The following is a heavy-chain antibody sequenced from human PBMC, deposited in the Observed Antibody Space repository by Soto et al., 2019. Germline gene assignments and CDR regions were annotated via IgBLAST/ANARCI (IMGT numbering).Heavy chain of an antibody. CDR2: IYYSGST. CDR3: ARDWLGCSGDSCHPGSPGYYYYGMDV. V-gene: IGHV4-59*12. CDR1: GGSISFYH. J-gene: IGHJ6*02. D-gene: IGHD2-15*01. Sequence: SETLSLTCTVSGGSISFYHWSRIRQPPGKGLEWIGYIYYSGSTNYNPSLKSRVTISADTSKNQFSLRLTSVTAADTAVYYCARDWLGCSGDSCHPGSPGYYYYGMDVWGQGATVTVSS.